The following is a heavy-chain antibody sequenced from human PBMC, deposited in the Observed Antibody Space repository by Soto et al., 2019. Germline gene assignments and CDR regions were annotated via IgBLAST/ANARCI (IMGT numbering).Heavy chain of an antibody. CDR1: GGSISSGRYY. D-gene: IGHD5-18*01. CDR3: ARSGYSYGPNPLLY. J-gene: IGHJ4*02. V-gene: IGHV4-31*03. Sequence: SDTLSLTCTVSGGSISSGRYYWSWIRQHPGKGLEWIGYIYYSGSTYYNPSLKSRVTISVDTSKNQFSLKLSSVTAADTAVYYCARSGYSYGPNPLLYWGQGTLVTVS. CDR2: IYYSGST.